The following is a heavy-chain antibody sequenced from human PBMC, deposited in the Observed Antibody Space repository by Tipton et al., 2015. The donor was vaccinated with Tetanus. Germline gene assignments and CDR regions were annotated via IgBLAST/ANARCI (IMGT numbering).Heavy chain of an antibody. CDR2: IYFSGST. D-gene: IGHD3-22*01. V-gene: IGHV4-39*01. J-gene: IGHJ4*02. Sequence: TLSLICTVSGGSITSSLYYWAWIRQPPGKGLEWIGSIYFSGSTYYNPSLKSRVTIYVDTSKKQFSLRLSSVTVADTAVYYCARRDYSDSSVDNWGQGTLVTVSS. CDR3: ARRDYSDSSVDN. CDR1: GGSITSSLYY.